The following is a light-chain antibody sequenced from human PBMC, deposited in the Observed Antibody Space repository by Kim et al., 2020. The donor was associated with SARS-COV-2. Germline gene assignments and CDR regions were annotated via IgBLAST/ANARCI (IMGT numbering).Light chain of an antibody. V-gene: IGKV1-39*01. CDR2: SAS. CDR1: QSISRY. J-gene: IGKJ4*01. CDR3: QQSHSIPLT. Sequence: SASVGDRVTITCRASQSISRYLNWYQQKPGKAPNLLIYSASGFQSGVPSRFSGSGSGTDFTLTISSLQPEDFATYYCQQSHSIPLTFGGGTKVEIK.